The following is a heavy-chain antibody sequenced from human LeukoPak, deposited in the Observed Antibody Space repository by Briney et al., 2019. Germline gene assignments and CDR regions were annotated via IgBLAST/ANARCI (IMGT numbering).Heavy chain of an antibody. CDR3: ARGSCSSRSCYKRVNGLDV. J-gene: IGHJ6*02. Sequence: GGPLRLSCAASGFTFSNYDMHWVRQATGKGLEWVSAFHTAGDIHYSGSVKGRFATSRENAKNSFYLQMNNLRAGDTAVYYCARGSCSSRSCYKRVNGLDVWGQGTPVTVSS. CDR2: FHTAGDI. V-gene: IGHV3-13*01. CDR1: GFTFSNYD. D-gene: IGHD2-2*01.